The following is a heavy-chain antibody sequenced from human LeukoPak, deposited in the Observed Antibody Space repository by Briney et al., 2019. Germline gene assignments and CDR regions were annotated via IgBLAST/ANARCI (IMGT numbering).Heavy chain of an antibody. D-gene: IGHD3-22*01. V-gene: IGHV1-2*02. CDR1: RYSLTGYN. CDR2: INPIGGGT. Sequence: AVTVPCMPCRYSLTGYNLLWLRPAPGKGLKWMGWINPIGGGTNYAQKFQGRVTMTRDTSITTAYMEMSSLRSDDTAVYYCARDNGRGYPVYFAYWGQGTLVTVSS. CDR3: ARDNGRGYPVYFAY. J-gene: IGHJ4*02.